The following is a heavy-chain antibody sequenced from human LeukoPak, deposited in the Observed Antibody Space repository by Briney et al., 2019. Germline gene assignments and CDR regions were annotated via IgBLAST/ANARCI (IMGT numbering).Heavy chain of an antibody. Sequence: SETLSLTCTVSGASTSTYYWSWIRQPPGKGLEWIGYIYNSGSTNYNPSLKSRVTISVDTSKNQFSLKLSSVTAADTAVYYCASGIVGVTRAFDIWGQGTMVTVSS. CDR1: GASTSTYY. V-gene: IGHV4-59*01. CDR3: ASGIVGVTRAFDI. CDR2: IYNSGST. D-gene: IGHD1-26*01. J-gene: IGHJ3*02.